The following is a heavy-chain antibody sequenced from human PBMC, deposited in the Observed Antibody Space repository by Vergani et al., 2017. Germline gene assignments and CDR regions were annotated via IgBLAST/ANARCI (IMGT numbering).Heavy chain of an antibody. D-gene: IGHD2-15*01. Sequence: QVQLQESGPGLVKSSETLSLTCTVSGGSISDYYWNWLRQPPGEGLEWIGSIYYSGSTYYNPSLKSRVTISVDTSKNQFSLKLSSVTAADTAVYYCASTYIVNYYYYMDVWGKGP. CDR2: IYYSGST. J-gene: IGHJ6*03. CDR3: ASTYIVNYYYYMDV. CDR1: GGSISDYY. V-gene: IGHV4-59*05.